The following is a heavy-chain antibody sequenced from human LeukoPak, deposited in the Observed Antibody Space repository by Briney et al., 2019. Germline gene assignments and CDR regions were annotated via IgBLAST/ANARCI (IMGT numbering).Heavy chain of an antibody. D-gene: IGHD6-13*01. CDR1: GFTFSSYW. Sequence: GGSLRLSCAASGFTFSSYWMGWVRQAPGKGLEWVANIKQDGSEKNYVDSVKGRFTISRDNAKNSLYLQMNSLRAEDTAVYYCAREGIAAAGDYWGQGTLVTVSS. CDR3: AREGIAAAGDY. CDR2: IKQDGSEK. J-gene: IGHJ4*02. V-gene: IGHV3-7*04.